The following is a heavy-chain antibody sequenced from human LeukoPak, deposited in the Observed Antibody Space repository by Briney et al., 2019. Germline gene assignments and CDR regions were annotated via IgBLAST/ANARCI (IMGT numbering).Heavy chain of an antibody. CDR1: GFTFSSYA. J-gene: IGHJ4*02. CDR2: LCGSGSNT. V-gene: IGHV3-23*01. D-gene: IGHD4-11*01. Sequence: PGGSLRLSCAASGFTFSSYAMSWVRQAPGKGLEWVSALCGSGSNTYYADSVKGRFTISRDNSKNTLYLQMNSLRAEDTAVYYCAKDRRPTTVVTYPSDWGQGTLVTVSS. CDR3: AKDRRPTTVVTYPSD.